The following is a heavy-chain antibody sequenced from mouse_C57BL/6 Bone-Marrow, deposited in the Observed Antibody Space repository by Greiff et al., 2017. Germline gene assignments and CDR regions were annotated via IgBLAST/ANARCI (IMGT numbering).Heavy chain of an antibody. CDR3: ARYEY. Sequence: QVQLQQPGAELVRPGTSVKLSCKASGYTFTSYWMHWVKQRPGQGLEWIGLIDPSDSYTNYNQKFKGKATLTVDTSSSTAYMQLSSLTSEDSAVYYCARYEYWGQGTTLTGSS. CDR1: GYTFTSYW. D-gene: IGHD2-12*01. J-gene: IGHJ2*01. CDR2: IDPSDSYT. V-gene: IGHV1-59*01.